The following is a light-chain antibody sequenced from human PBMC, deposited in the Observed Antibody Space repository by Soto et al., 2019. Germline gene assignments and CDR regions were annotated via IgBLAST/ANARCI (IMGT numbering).Light chain of an antibody. CDR1: QSVSSSY. CDR3: QQRNNWPWT. Sequence: EIVLTQSPATLSLSPGERATLSCRASQSVSSSYLAWYQQKPGQAPRLLIYNASSRATGIPARFSGSGSGTDFTLTISSLEPEDFAVYYCQQRNNWPWTFGQGTKVDIK. V-gene: IGKV3D-20*02. CDR2: NAS. J-gene: IGKJ1*01.